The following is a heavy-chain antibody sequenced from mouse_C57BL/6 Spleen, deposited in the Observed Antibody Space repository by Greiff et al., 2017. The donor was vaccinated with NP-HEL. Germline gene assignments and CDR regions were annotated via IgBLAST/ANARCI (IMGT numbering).Heavy chain of an antibody. CDR3: ARGYYGSSPLFAY. CDR2: IYPYNGVS. V-gene: IGHV1-31*01. Sequence: EVQGVESGPELVKPGASVKISCKASGYSFTGYYMHWVKQSHGNILDWIGYIYPYNGVSSYNQKFKGKATLTVDKSSSTAYMELRSLTSEDSAVYYCARGYYGSSPLFAYWGQGTLVTVSA. J-gene: IGHJ3*01. CDR1: GYSFTGYY. D-gene: IGHD1-1*01.